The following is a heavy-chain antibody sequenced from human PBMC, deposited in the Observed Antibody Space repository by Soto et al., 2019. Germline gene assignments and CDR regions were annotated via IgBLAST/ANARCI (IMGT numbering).Heavy chain of an antibody. CDR1: GYSFTSYW. D-gene: IGHD3-22*01. Sequence: PGESLKISCKGSGYSFTSYWIGWVRQMPGKGLEWMEIIYPCDSDTRYSPSFQGQFTISADKSISTAYLQWSSLKASDTAMYYCARVRNYYDSSGYYFQDYYYGMDVWGQGTTVTVSS. CDR3: ARVRNYYDSSGYYFQDYYYGMDV. J-gene: IGHJ6*02. V-gene: IGHV5-51*01. CDR2: IYPCDSDT.